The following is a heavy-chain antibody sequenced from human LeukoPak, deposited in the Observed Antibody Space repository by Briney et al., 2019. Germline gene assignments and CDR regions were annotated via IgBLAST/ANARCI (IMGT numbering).Heavy chain of an antibody. CDR1: GYTFTGYY. CDR2: INPNSGGT. D-gene: IGHD1-26*01. V-gene: IGHV1-2*02. J-gene: IGHJ4*02. CDR3: SRVASTRGMSGVGARRLDY. Sequence: ASVKVSCKASGYTFTGYYMHWVRQAPGQGRDWMGWINPNSGGTNYAQKFQGRGNMTRDTSISTAYIELRRLICYDPAGYYMSRVASTRGMSGVGARRLDYWGQGTLVTVSS.